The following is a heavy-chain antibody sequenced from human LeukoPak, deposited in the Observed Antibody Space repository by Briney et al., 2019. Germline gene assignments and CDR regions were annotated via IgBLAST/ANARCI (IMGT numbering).Heavy chain of an antibody. D-gene: IGHD3-16*01. V-gene: IGHV3-23*01. CDR2: IKGDGSST. CDR1: GFTFSSYA. CDR3: ARGGGGLGY. J-gene: IGHJ4*02. Sequence: PGGSLRLSCAASGFTFSSYAMSWVRQAPGKGLEWVSSIKGDGSSTNYADSVKGRFTISRDNAKNTLYLQMNSLRAEDTAVYYCARGGGGLGYWGQGTLVTVSS.